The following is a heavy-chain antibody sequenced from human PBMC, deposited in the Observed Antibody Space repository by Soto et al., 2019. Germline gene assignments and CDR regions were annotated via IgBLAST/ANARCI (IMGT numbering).Heavy chain of an antibody. Sequence: SGGSLRLSCAASGFICSSYDMSWVRQAPGKGLEWVSTILVDGRTFYVDSVKGRFTISRDSSQNTVYLQMNSLTAGDTALYYCEKATATGGGAFDICGQGTMVTVSS. D-gene: IGHD2-8*02. V-gene: IGHV3-23*01. J-gene: IGHJ3*02. CDR2: ILVDGRT. CDR1: GFICSSYD. CDR3: EKATATGGGAFDI.